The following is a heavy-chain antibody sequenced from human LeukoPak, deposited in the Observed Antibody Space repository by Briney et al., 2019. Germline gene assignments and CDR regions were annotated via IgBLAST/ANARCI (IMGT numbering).Heavy chain of an antibody. Sequence: GGSLRLSCAASGFTFSSYAMSWVRQAPGKGLEWVSAISGSGGSTYYADSVKGRFTISRDNSKNTLYLQMNSLRSEDTAVYYCATDGSDRYYYYGMDVWGQGTTVTVSS. CDR1: GFTFSSYA. D-gene: IGHD5-12*01. CDR3: ATDGSDRYYYYGMDV. J-gene: IGHJ6*02. CDR2: ISGSGGST. V-gene: IGHV3-23*01.